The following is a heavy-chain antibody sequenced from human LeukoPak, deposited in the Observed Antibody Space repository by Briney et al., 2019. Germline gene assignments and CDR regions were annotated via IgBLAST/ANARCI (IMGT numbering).Heavy chain of an antibody. J-gene: IGHJ4*02. V-gene: IGHV3-21*01. CDR2: ITSSGTYI. CDR3: ARDRANIVVVSASEY. D-gene: IGHD2-21*01. Sequence: GGSLRLSCAASGFTFSDYPMNWVRQAPGKGLEWVSSITSSGTYIYYADSVKGRFTISRDNAKNSLYLQMNSLRAEDTAVYYCARDRANIVVVSASEYWGQGTLVTVSS. CDR1: GFTFSDYP.